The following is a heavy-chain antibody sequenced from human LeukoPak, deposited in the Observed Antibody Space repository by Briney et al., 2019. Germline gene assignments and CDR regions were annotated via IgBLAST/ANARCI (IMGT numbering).Heavy chain of an antibody. D-gene: IGHD5-24*01. CDR2: IYYSGST. Sequence: SETLSLTCTVSGGSISSRAYYWSWIRQHPGKCPEWIGYIYYSGSTYYNPSLKSRVIISLNTSKTQFSLKLSSVTAAGTAVYYCARADGTIYYFDSWGQGTVVTVSS. V-gene: IGHV4-31*03. J-gene: IGHJ4*02. CDR3: ARADGTIYYFDS. CDR1: GGSISSRAYY.